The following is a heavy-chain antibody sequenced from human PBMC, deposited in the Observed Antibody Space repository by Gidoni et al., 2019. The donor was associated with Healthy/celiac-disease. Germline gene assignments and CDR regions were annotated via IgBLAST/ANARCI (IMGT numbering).Heavy chain of an antibody. V-gene: IGHV1-24*01. CDR2: FDPEDGET. CDR3: ATDIAVAGTWDY. D-gene: IGHD6-19*01. Sequence: LEWMGGFDPEDGETIYAQKFQGRVTMTEDTSTDTAYMELSSLRSEDTAVYYCATDIAVAGTWDYWGQGTLVTVSS. J-gene: IGHJ4*02.